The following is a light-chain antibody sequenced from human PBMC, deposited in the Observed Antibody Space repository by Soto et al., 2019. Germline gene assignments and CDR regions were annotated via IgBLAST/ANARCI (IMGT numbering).Light chain of an antibody. CDR1: QGIRND. CDR2: AAS. J-gene: IGKJ2*01. CDR3: QQHGTSPYT. Sequence: DIQMTQSPSSLSASVGDRVTITCRASQGIRNDLGWYQQKPGKAPKPLIYAASSLQSGVPSRFSGSGSGTEFILTISRLEPEDVAVYYCQQHGTSPYTFGQGTVLEIK. V-gene: IGKV1-17*01.